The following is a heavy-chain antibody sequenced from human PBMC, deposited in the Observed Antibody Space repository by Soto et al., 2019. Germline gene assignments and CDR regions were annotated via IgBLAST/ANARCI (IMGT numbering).Heavy chain of an antibody. D-gene: IGHD6-13*01. Sequence: QVQLQESGPGLVKPSETLSLTCTVSGGSMKNYYWTWIRQPPGKGLEWIGCVYYTGSTNYYNPSLKSRVTVSVDASKSQCALDLRSVTTADTAVYYCARASIIAATIDAFDIWGQGTLVPIS. CDR3: ARASIIAATIDAFDI. V-gene: IGHV4-59*01. CDR1: GGSMKNYY. J-gene: IGHJ3*02. CDR2: VYYTGST.